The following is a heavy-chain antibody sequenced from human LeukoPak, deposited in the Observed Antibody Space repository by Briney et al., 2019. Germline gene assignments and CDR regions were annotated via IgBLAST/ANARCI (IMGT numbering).Heavy chain of an antibody. CDR2: INAGNGNT. CDR1: GYTFTSYA. Sequence: ASVKVSCKASGYTFTSYAMHWVRQAPGQRLEWMGWINAGNGNTKYSQKFQGRVTITRDTSASTAYMELSSLRSDDTAVYYCARDLGSLRYFDWLLYGNWFDPWGQGTLVTVSS. D-gene: IGHD3-9*01. V-gene: IGHV1-3*01. J-gene: IGHJ5*02. CDR3: ARDLGSLRYFDWLLYGNWFDP.